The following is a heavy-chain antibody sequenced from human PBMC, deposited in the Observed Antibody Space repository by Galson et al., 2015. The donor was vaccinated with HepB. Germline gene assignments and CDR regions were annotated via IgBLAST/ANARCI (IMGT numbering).Heavy chain of an antibody. CDR1: GFSVDSRA. D-gene: IGHD6-19*01. J-gene: IGHJ4*02. CDR3: AKDHPSSGWPAFDS. V-gene: IGHV3-23*01. Sequence: SLRLSCAVSGFSVDSRAMSWVRQAPGKSLEWLSSISNNAGKTYYAGSVRGRFTISRDESTNSVFLQMDSLRADDTAVYYCAKDHPSSGWPAFDSWSQGALVIASS. CDR2: ISNNAGKT.